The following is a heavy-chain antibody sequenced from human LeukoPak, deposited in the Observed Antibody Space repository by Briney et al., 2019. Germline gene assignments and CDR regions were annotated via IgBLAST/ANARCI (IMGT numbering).Heavy chain of an antibody. J-gene: IGHJ4*02. CDR1: GYTFTSYG. Sequence: ASVKVSCKASGYTFTSYGISWVRQAPGQGLEWMGWISAYNGNTYYAQKLQGRVTMTRDTSTSTVYMELSSLRSEDTAVYYCARDKGTSYLLDYWGQGTLVTVSS. CDR3: ARDKGTSYLLDY. D-gene: IGHD2-2*01. CDR2: ISAYNGNT. V-gene: IGHV1-18*01.